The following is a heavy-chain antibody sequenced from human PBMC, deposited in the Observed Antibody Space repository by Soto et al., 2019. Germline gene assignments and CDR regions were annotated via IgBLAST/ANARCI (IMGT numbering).Heavy chain of an antibody. J-gene: IGHJ3*02. V-gene: IGHV3-64D*09. CDR3: VNGGLRSFAWFALHDHFDI. CDR1: GFTFSSYA. Sequence: GGALKISCSASGFTFSSYAMHWVRQAPGKGLEYVSAISSNGGSAYYSYSVKGGFTISSVNSKNTLYLQMSSMRAEDTDVYSCVNGGLRSFAWFALHDHFDIWGQGTMVTVSS. CDR2: ISSNGGSA. D-gene: IGHD3-9*01.